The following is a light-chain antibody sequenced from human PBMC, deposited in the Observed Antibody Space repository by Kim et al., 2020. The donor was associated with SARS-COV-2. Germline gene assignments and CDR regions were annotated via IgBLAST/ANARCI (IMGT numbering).Light chain of an antibody. Sequence: GDRVTITCRASQTISSYLNWYQQKPGEAPKLLIYAASSLQSGVPSRFSGSGPGTDFTLTISDLQPEDFGTYYCQQSYSNPQTFGQGTKVDIK. CDR1: QTISSY. CDR2: AAS. V-gene: IGKV1-39*01. J-gene: IGKJ1*01. CDR3: QQSYSNPQT.